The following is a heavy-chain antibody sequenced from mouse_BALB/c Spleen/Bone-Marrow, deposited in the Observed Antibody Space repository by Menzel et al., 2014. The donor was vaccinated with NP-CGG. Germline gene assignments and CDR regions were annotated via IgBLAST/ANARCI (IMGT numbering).Heavy chain of an antibody. CDR2: INNNGGST. J-gene: IGHJ1*01. CDR3: ARVYGWYFDV. Sequence: EVMLVESGGGLVQPGGSLKLSCVASGFTFSSYGMSWVRQTPDKRLELVATINNNGGSTYYPDSVKGQFTISRDNAKNTLYLQMSSLKSEDTAMYYSARVYGWYFDVWGAGTTVTVSS. CDR1: GFTFSSYG. D-gene: IGHD1-1*01. V-gene: IGHV5-6-3*01.